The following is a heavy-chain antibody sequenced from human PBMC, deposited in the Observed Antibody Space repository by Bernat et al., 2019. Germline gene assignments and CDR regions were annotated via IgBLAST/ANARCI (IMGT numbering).Heavy chain of an antibody. Sequence: EVQLVESGGGLVRPGRSLRLSCAASGFTFDDYAMHWVRQAPGKGLGWVSGISWNSGSIGYADSGKGRFTISRANAKNSLYLHMNSLKAEDTALYYCAKDISADEAPSWYFDLWGRGTLVTVSS. V-gene: IGHV3-9*01. J-gene: IGHJ2*01. D-gene: IGHD5-24*01. CDR2: ISWNSGSI. CDR1: GFTFDDYA. CDR3: AKDISADEAPSWYFDL.